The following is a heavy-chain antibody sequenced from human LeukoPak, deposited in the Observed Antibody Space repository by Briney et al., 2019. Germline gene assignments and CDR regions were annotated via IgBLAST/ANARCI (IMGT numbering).Heavy chain of an antibody. J-gene: IGHJ5*02. CDR1: GGSFSGYY. D-gene: IGHD6-13*01. V-gene: IGHV4-34*01. Sequence: PSETLSLTCAVYGGSFSGYYWSWIRQPPGKGLEWIGEINHSGSTNYNPSLKSQVTISVDTSKNQFSLKLSSVTAADTAVYYCARIAAAGTNWFDPWGQGTLVTVSS. CDR2: INHSGST. CDR3: ARIAAAGTNWFDP.